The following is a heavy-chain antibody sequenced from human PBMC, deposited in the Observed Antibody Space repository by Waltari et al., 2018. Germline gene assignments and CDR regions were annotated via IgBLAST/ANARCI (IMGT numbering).Heavy chain of an antibody. CDR1: GGSISSGSYY. CDR3: ARRGRGYYFDY. CDR2: INTSGST. V-gene: IGHV4-61*02. J-gene: IGHJ4*02. Sequence: QVQLQESGPGLVKPSQTLSLTCTVSGGSISSGSYYWSWIRQPAGKGLEWIGRINTSGSTNYNPSLKSRVTISGDTSKNQFSLKLSSVTAADTAVYYCARRGRGYYFDYWGQGTLVTVSS.